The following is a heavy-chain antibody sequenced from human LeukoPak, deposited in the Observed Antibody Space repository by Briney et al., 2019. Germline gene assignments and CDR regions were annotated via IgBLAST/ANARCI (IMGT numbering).Heavy chain of an antibody. J-gene: IGHJ4*02. CDR2: IYYSGSN. CDR1: GGSISSYY. D-gene: IGHD1-26*01. V-gene: IGHV4-59*01. Sequence: SETLSLTCTVFGGSISSYYWNWIQQPPGKGLQRIGYIYYSGSNNYNPSLKSRVTISIDTSKEHFSLKLSSVTAADTAVYYCVSSPRGALARNEYWGQGTLVTVSS. CDR3: VSSPRGALARNEY.